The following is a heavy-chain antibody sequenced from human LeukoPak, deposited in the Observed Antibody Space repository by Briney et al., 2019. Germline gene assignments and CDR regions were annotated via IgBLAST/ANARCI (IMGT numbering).Heavy chain of an antibody. Sequence: GGSLRLSCAASGFTFSSYSMNWVRQAPGKGLEWVSSISSSSSYIYYADSVKGRFTISRDNSKNTLYLQMNSLRAEDTAVYFCARGGAAGSFDYWGQGSLVTVSS. D-gene: IGHD6-13*01. CDR2: ISSSSSYI. CDR1: GFTFSSYS. V-gene: IGHV3-21*01. CDR3: ARGGAAGSFDY. J-gene: IGHJ4*02.